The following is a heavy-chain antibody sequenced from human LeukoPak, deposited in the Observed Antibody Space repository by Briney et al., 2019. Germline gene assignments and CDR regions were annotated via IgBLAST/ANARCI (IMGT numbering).Heavy chain of an antibody. D-gene: IGHD5-18*01. CDR1: GYTFTSYG. CDR2: ISAYNGNT. J-gene: IGHJ4*02. V-gene: IGHV1-18*01. Sequence: GASVKVSCKASGYTFTSYGISWVRQAPGQGLEWMGWISAYNGNTNYAQKLQGRVTMTTDKSTSTAYMELRSLRSDDTAVYYCATETGDTAMAGVAFDYWGQGTLVTVSS. CDR3: ATETGDTAMAGVAFDY.